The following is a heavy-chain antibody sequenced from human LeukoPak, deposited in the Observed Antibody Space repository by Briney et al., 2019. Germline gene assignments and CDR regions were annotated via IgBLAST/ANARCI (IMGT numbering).Heavy chain of an antibody. CDR1: GYTFTGYY. CDR2: INPNSGGT. CDR3: AREDSGSYGLGWFDP. Sequence: AASVKVSCKASGYTFTGYYMHWVRQAPGQGLEGMGWINPNSGGTNYAQTLQGRGTMTRDKSISTAYMELSRLRTDDTAVDYCAREDSGSYGLGWFDPWGQGTLVTVSS. D-gene: IGHD1-26*01. J-gene: IGHJ5*02. V-gene: IGHV1-2*02.